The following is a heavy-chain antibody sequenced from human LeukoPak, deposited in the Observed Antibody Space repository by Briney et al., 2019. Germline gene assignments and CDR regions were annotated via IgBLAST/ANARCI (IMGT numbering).Heavy chain of an antibody. CDR2: ISGSGGST. D-gene: IGHD3-10*01. J-gene: IGHJ4*02. Sequence: ETLSLTCTVSGGSISSYYWSWIRQPPGKGLEWVSGISGSGGSTYYADSVKGRFTISRDNSKNTLYLQMNSLRAEDTAVYYCAKGRSGSGSYLRFDYWGQGTLVTVSS. V-gene: IGHV3-23*01. CDR3: AKGRSGSGSYLRFDY. CDR1: GGSISSYY.